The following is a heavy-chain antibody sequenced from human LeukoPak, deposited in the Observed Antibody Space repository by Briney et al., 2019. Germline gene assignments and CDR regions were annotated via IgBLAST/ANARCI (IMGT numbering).Heavy chain of an antibody. J-gene: IGHJ5*02. CDR1: GFTFSAYA. D-gene: IGHD1-1*01. V-gene: IGHV3-23*01. CDR3: ARELKREGYTIAFDA. CDR2: IGGGP. Sequence: GGSLRLPCAASGFTFSAYAMSWVRQAPGKGLEWVSAIGGGPYYLDSVKGRFTISRDYSQNTVYLQMHDLRVDDTAVYYCARELKREGYTIAFDAWGQGALVTVSS.